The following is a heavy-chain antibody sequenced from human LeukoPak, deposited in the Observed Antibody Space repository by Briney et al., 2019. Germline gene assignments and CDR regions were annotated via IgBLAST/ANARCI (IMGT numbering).Heavy chain of an antibody. D-gene: IGHD3-3*01. CDR2: INQDGSEK. CDR3: ARDNLKEWTLGY. J-gene: IGHJ4*02. Sequence: GGSLRLSCVASGFTFSSKWMTWVRQAPGKGLEWVANINQDGSEKYYVDSVKGRFTIPRDNAKNSLYLQMNSLRVEDTAVYYCARDNLKEWTLGYWGQGTLVTVSS. V-gene: IGHV3-7*01. CDR1: GFTFSSKW.